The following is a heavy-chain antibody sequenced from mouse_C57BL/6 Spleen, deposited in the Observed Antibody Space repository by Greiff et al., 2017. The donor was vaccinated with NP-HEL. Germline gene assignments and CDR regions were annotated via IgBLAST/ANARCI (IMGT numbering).Heavy chain of an antibody. Sequence: VQLQQPGAELVKPGASVKMSCKASGYTFTSYWITWVKQRPGQGLEWIGVINPNYGTTSYNQKFKGKATLTVDQSSSTAYMQLNSLTSEDSAVYYCARGGRGYYFDYWGQGTTLTVSS. D-gene: IGHD3-3*01. CDR3: ARGGRGYYFDY. CDR2: INPNYGTT. J-gene: IGHJ2*01. CDR1: GYTFTSYW. V-gene: IGHV1-55*01.